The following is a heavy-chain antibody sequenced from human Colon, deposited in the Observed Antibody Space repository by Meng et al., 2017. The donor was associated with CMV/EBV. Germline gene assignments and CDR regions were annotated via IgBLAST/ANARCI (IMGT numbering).Heavy chain of an antibody. Sequence: GGSLRLSGAASGFTFSTYDMHWVRQVTGKSLEWVSGIASGGNTYYPGSVKGRFTISRENATNTLYLQIDILRAGDTAVYYCARQLVSDCSSGSCTYNYYGMDLWGQGTAVTVSS. CDR1: GFTFSTYD. J-gene: IGHJ6*02. CDR3: ARQLVSDCSSGSCTYNYYGMDL. V-gene: IGHV3-13*01. D-gene: IGHD2-15*01. CDR2: IASGGNT.